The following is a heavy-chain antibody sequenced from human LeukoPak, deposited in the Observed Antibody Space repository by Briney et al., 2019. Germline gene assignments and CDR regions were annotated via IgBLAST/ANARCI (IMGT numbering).Heavy chain of an antibody. Sequence: SETLSLTCTVSGGSISSYYWSWIRQPPGKGLEWIRYIYYSGSTNYNPSLKSRVTISVDTSKNQFSLKLSSVTAADTAVYYCARHARRSGYYYYYMDVWGKGTTVTVSS. V-gene: IGHV4-59*08. J-gene: IGHJ6*03. D-gene: IGHD6-6*01. CDR1: GGSISSYY. CDR2: IYYSGST. CDR3: ARHARRSGYYYYYMDV.